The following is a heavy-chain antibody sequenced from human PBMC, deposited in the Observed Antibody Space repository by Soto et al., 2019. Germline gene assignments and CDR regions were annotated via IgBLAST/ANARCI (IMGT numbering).Heavy chain of an antibody. D-gene: IGHD4-4*01. J-gene: IGHJ4*02. CDR1: GYSFTSYW. Sequence: GASLKLSCKGSGYSFTSYWIGWVRQMPGKGLEWMGIIYPGDSDTRYSPSFEGQVTISADKSISTAYLQWSSLKASDTAMYYCARQIDYRYFDYWGQGTLVTVSS. V-gene: IGHV5-51*01. CDR2: IYPGDSDT. CDR3: ARQIDYRYFDY.